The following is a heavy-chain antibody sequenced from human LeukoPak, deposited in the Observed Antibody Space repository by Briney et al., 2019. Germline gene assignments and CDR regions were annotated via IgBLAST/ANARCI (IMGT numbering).Heavy chain of an antibody. J-gene: IGHJ4*02. D-gene: IGHD3-16*01. CDR1: GGSVSSGSYY. CDR2: IYYSGST. CDR3: ARRLGGGNLFDY. V-gene: IGHV4-61*01. Sequence: SETLSPTCTVSGGSVSSGSYYWSWIRQPPGKGLEWIGYIYYSGSTNYNPSLKSRVTISVDTSKNQFSLKLSSVTAADTAVYYCARRLGGGNLFDYWGQGTLVTVSS.